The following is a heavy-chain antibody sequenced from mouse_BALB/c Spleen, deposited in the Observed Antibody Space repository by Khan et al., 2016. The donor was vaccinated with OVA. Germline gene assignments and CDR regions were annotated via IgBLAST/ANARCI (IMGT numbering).Heavy chain of an antibody. Sequence: QVRLQQSGAELVKPGASVKMSCKASGYTFTSYWMHWVKQRPGQGLEWIGYINPSTSYTDYNQKFRDKATLTADKSSSTAYMQLSSLTSEASAVYYGARGCYGTYGAYWGQGTLVTVSA. CDR1: GYTFTSYW. V-gene: IGHV1-7*01. CDR3: ARGCYGTYGAY. D-gene: IGHD2-1*01. CDR2: INPSTSYT. J-gene: IGHJ3*01.